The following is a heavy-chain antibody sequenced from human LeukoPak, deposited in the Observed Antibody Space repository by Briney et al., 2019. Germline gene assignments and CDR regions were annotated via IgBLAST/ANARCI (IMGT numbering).Heavy chain of an antibody. CDR2: IYPGDSDT. D-gene: IGHD4-17*01. Sequence: GESLKISCKGSGYRFTIYWIGWVRQMPGRGLEWMGIIYPGDSDTRYSPSFQGQVTISADKSISTAYLQWSSLKASDTAMYYCARLGTTVTLPTDYWGQGTLVTVSS. J-gene: IGHJ4*02. CDR3: ARLGTTVTLPTDY. CDR1: GYRFTIYW. V-gene: IGHV5-51*01.